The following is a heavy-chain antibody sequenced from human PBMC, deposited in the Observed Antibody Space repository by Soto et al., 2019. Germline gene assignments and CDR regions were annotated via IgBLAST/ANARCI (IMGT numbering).Heavy chain of an antibody. Sequence: ASVKVSCKTSGYYFSGYYIHWVRQAPGQGLEWLGWFNPSSGGTNYAQKFQGRVTMTSDTSIRTAYIDLSSLRSDDTAVYYCARQGESGYLDYWANGTLVTVSS. CDR3: ARQGESGYLDY. CDR1: GYYFSGYY. J-gene: IGHJ4*01. D-gene: IGHD1-26*01. CDR2: FNPSSGGT. V-gene: IGHV1-2*02.